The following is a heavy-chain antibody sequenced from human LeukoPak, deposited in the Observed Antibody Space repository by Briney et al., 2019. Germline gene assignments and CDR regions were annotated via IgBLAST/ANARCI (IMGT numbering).Heavy chain of an antibody. Sequence: SQTLSLTCAISGDSFSSDSAAWNWIRQSPSRGLEWLARTYFRSKWYYDYALAVKGRITINPDTSKNQFSLQLNSVTPEDTAVYFCARDPVGGSTIFDSWGQGTLATVSS. V-gene: IGHV6-1*01. CDR3: ARDPVGGSTIFDS. D-gene: IGHD1-26*01. CDR1: GDSFSSDSAA. J-gene: IGHJ4*02. CDR2: TYFRSKWYY.